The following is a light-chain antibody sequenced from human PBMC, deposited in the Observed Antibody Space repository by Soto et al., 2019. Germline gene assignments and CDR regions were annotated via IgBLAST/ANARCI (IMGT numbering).Light chain of an antibody. CDR2: NVD. J-gene: IGLJ2*01. CDR1: SSDVGGYNY. V-gene: IGLV2-14*01. Sequence: QSVLTQPASVSGSPGQSITISCTGTSSDVGGYNYVSWYQQHPGKAPKLMIYNVDNRPSGVSNRFSGSKSGNTASLTISGLQADDEADYYGISYTGSRTVVFGGGTKLTVL. CDR3: ISYTGSRTVV.